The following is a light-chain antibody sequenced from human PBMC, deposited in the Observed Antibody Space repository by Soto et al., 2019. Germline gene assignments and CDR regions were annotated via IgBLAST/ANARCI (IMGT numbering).Light chain of an antibody. Sequence: EIVMTQSPATLSVSPGERATLSCRASQSVSSNLAWYQQKPGQAPRLLIYGASTRATGIPARFSGSGSGTEFTLTISSLQSEDFAVYFCQQYGSSPYTFGQGTKVEI. CDR1: QSVSSN. CDR3: QQYGSSPYT. CDR2: GAS. J-gene: IGKJ2*01. V-gene: IGKV3-15*01.